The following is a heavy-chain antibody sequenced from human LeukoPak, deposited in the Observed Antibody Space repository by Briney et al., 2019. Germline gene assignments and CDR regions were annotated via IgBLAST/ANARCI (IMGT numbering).Heavy chain of an antibody. J-gene: IGHJ3*01. V-gene: IGHV3-53*01. CDR1: GFTVSSNY. Sequence: PGGSLRLSCAASGFTVSSNYMSWVRQAPGKGLEWVSVIYSGGSTYYADSVKGRFTISRDNSKNTLYLQMNSLRAEDTAVYYCAKGDYYYDSSGYIGRNWGQGTMVTVSS. CDR3: AKGDYYYDSSGYIGRN. D-gene: IGHD3-22*01. CDR2: IYSGGST.